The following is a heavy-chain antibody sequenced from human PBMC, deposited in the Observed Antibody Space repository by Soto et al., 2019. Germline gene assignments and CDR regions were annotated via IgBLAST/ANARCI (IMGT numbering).Heavy chain of an antibody. D-gene: IGHD5-12*01. CDR3: ARPGYDAALDY. J-gene: IGHJ4*02. CDR2: INAADGKT. Sequence: QVRLVQSAGAVKRPGASVRISCKASGYTFTDFAIYWVRQAPGQRLEWMGWINAADGKTKSSQTFQGRVTIVRDTSASTAYMDLNSLTFEDTAVYYCARPGYDAALDYWGQGTLITVSA. V-gene: IGHV1-3*01. CDR1: GYTFTDFA.